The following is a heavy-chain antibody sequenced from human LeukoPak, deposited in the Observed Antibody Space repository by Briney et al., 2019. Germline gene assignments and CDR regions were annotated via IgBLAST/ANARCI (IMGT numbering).Heavy chain of an antibody. CDR3: ARDRGIAAAGPSNWFDP. D-gene: IGHD6-13*01. CDR1: GGSISSYY. J-gene: IGHJ5*02. Sequence: NTSETLSLTCTVSGGSISSYYWSWIRQPPGKGLEWIGYIYYSGSTNYNPSLKSRVTISVDTSKNQFSLKLSSVTAADTAVYYCARDRGIAAAGPSNWFDPWGQGTLVTVSS. V-gene: IGHV4-59*01. CDR2: IYYSGST.